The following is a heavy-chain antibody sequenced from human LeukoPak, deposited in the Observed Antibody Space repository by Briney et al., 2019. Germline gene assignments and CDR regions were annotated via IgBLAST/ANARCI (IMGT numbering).Heavy chain of an antibody. CDR1: GGSISSYY. J-gene: IGHJ4*02. V-gene: IGHV4-59*01. Sequence: SETLSLTCTVSGGSISSYYWSWIRQPPGKGLEWIGYIYYSGSTNYNPSLKSRVTISVDTSKNQFSLKLSSVTAADTAVYYCAKGGSGWYPGFDYWGQGILVTVSS. CDR2: IYYSGST. D-gene: IGHD6-19*01. CDR3: AKGGSGWYPGFDY.